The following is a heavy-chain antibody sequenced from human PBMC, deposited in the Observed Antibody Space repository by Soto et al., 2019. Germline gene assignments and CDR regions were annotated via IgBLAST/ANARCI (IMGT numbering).Heavy chain of an antibody. CDR1: GFTFSSYW. D-gene: IGHD3-22*01. CDR2: IKQDGSEK. J-gene: IGHJ4*02. V-gene: IGHV3-7*01. CDR3: ARSGPYYYDSRGYSYFDY. Sequence: EVQLVESGGGLVQPGGSLRLSCAASGFTFSSYWMSWVRQAPGKGLEWVANIKQDGSEKYYVDSVKGRFTISRDNAKNSLYLQKNSLRAEDTAVYYCARSGPYYYDSRGYSYFDYWGQGTLVTVSS.